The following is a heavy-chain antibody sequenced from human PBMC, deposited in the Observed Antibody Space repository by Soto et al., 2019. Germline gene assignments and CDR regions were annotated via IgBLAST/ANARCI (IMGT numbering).Heavy chain of an antibody. CDR1: GGSLSTYY. CDR2: IYYSGTT. CDR3: AREFTTVQGKRYYGMDV. Sequence: SETLSLTCSVSGGSLSTYYWSWSRQPPGKGLEWIGYIYYSGTTDYNPSLESRVTISVDTSKDQFSLKLSSVTAADTAVYYCAREFTTVQGKRYYGMDVWGQGTTVTVAS. V-gene: IGHV4-59*01. J-gene: IGHJ6*02. D-gene: IGHD3-10*01.